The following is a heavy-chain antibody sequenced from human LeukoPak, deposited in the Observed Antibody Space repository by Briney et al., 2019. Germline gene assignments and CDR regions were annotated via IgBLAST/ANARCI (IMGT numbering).Heavy chain of an antibody. Sequence: SETLSLTCTVSGYSISSGYYWGWIRQPPGKGLEWIGYIYYSGSTNYNPSLKSRVTISVDTSKNQFSLKLSSVTAADTAVYYCASSSSLYYFDYWGQGTLVTVSS. D-gene: IGHD6-6*01. CDR2: IYYSGST. J-gene: IGHJ4*02. CDR1: GYSISSGYY. V-gene: IGHV4-61*01. CDR3: ASSSSLYYFDY.